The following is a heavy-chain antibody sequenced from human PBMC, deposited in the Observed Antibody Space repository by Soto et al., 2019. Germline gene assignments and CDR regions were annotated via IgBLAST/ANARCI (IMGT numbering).Heavy chain of an antibody. V-gene: IGHV3-66*01. J-gene: IGHJ6*04. Sequence: EVQLVESGGDLVQPGGSLRLSCAASGFSVSSKYMSWVRQAPGKGLEWVSLIQSGGTTYYAGSAKGRFTISRDYSGNTLFLQMNGLRVEDMAVYYFTTEDVPLNGDRYYGAPLDVWGKGATVTVST. CDR2: IQSGGTT. CDR3: TTEDVPLNGDRYYGAPLDV. CDR1: GFSVSSKY. D-gene: IGHD4-17*01.